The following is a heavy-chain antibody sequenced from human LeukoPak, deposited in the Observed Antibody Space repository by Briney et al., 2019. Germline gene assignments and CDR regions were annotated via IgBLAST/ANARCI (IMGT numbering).Heavy chain of an antibody. CDR1: GGSISSYY. CDR3: ARDMRDLPWFGDPGSFDI. J-gene: IGHJ3*02. D-gene: IGHD3-10*01. CDR2: IYYSGST. V-gene: IGHV4-59*01. Sequence: SETLSLTCTVSGGSISSYYWSWIRQPPGKGLEWIGYIYYSGSTNYNPSLKSRVTISVDTSKIQFSLKLSSVTAADTAVYYCARDMRDLPWFGDPGSFDIWGQGTMVTVSS.